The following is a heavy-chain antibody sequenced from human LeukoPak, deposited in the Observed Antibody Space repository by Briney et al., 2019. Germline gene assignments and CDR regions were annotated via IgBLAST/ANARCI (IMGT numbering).Heavy chain of an antibody. CDR1: GGSISIYY. CDR3: ARGGNYGDYDGYFDY. Sequence: SETLSLTCTVSGGSISIYYWSWIRQPPGKGLEWIGYIYYSGSTNYNPSLRSRVTISVDTSKTQFSVKLSSVTAADTAVYYCARGGNYGDYDGYFDYWGQGTLVTVSS. CDR2: IYYSGST. V-gene: IGHV4-59*08. J-gene: IGHJ4*02. D-gene: IGHD4-17*01.